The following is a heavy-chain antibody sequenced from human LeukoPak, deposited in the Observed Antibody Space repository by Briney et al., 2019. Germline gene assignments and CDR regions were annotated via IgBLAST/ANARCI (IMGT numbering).Heavy chain of an antibody. D-gene: IGHD2-15*01. CDR3: ARDLRVVVADYYYYYGMDV. CDR2: IYSGGST. J-gene: IGHJ6*02. CDR1: GFTVSSNY. Sequence: GGSLRLSCAASGFTVSSNYMSWVRQAPGRGLEWVSVIYSGGSTYYADSVKGRFTISRHNSKNTLYLQMNSLRAEDTAVYYCARDLRVVVADYYYYYGMDVWGQGTTVTVSS. V-gene: IGHV3-53*04.